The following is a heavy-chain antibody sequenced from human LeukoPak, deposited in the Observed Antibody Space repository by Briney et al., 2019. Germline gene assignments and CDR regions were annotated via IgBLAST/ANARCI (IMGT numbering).Heavy chain of an antibody. V-gene: IGHV3-21*01. CDR2: IGTSSNNI. D-gene: IGHD1-7*01. J-gene: IGHJ4*02. CDR3: ASGTVGNYALDY. Sequence: GGSLTLSCAASGLTFSRYNMNWVRQAPGRGLEWVSSIGTSSNNIYYTDSVKGRFPIARDNAKNSLYLQVDSLRVEDTAVYFCASGTVGNYALDYWGQGTLVTVSS. CDR1: GLTFSRYN.